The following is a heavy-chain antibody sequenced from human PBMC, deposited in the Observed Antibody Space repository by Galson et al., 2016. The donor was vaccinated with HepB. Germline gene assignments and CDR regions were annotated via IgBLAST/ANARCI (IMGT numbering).Heavy chain of an antibody. V-gene: IGHV2-70*01. CDR1: GFSLSTSGMR. CDR3: ARIRYTNTWYSCYYGMDV. Sequence: ALVKPTQTLTLTCTFSGFSLSTSGMRVIWIRQPPGKALEWLSLIDGGGDKYYSISLKTRLTISKDTSKNQVVLTMTNMDPVDTGTYYCARIRYTNTWYSCYYGMDVWGQGTAVTVSS. CDR2: IDGGGDK. J-gene: IGHJ6*02. D-gene: IGHD6-13*01.